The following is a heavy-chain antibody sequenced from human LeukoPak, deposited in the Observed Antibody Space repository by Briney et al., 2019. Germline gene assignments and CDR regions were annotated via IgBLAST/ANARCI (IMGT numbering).Heavy chain of an antibody. Sequence: GESLKISCKGSGYSFTSYWIGWVRQMPGKGLEWMGIIYPGDSDTRYSPSFQGQVTISADMSISTAYLQWSSLKASDAAMYYCARHKISYSGSTDFDYWGQGTLVTVSS. CDR2: IYPGDSDT. CDR1: GYSFTSYW. D-gene: IGHD5-12*01. J-gene: IGHJ4*02. V-gene: IGHV5-51*01. CDR3: ARHKISYSGSTDFDY.